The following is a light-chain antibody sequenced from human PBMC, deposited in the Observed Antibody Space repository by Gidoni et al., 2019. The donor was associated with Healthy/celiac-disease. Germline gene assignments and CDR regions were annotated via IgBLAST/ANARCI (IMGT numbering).Light chain of an antibody. CDR3: QAWDISTGV. J-gene: IGLJ1*01. CDR2: QDS. CDR1: KLGDKY. V-gene: IGLV3-1*01. Sequence: SYELTQPPSVSVSPGQTASITCSGDKLGDKYARWYQQKPGQSPVLVIYQDSKRPSGIPERFSGSNSGNTATLTISGTQAMDEADYYCQAWDISTGVFGTGTKVTVL.